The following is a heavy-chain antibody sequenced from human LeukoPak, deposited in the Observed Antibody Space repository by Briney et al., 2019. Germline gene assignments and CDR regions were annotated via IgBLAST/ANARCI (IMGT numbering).Heavy chain of an antibody. J-gene: IGHJ4*02. D-gene: IGHD1-26*01. CDR3: ARQLWELDRPFDY. V-gene: IGHV4-39*01. CDR1: GGSISSSSYY. Sequence: SETLSLTCTVSGGSISSSSYYWGWIRQPPGKGLEWIGSIYYSGITYYNPSLKSRVTISVDTSKNQFSLKLSSVTAADTAVYYCARQLWELDRPFDYWGQGTLVTVSS. CDR2: IYYSGIT.